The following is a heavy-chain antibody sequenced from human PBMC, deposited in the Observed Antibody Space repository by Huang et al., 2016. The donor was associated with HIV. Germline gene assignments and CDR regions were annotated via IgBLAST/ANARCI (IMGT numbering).Heavy chain of an antibody. CDR1: GFTFSNYA. CDR3: AKPNTIFGVGDAFDS. V-gene: IGHV3-23*01. J-gene: IGHJ3*02. Sequence: EVQLLESGGGLVQPGKSLRLSCAASGFTFSNYAMSWVRQAPGKGLEWVSGVGGSDGDTYYADSVKGRFTISRDNSKNTLFLQMNSLRAEDTAVYYCAKPNTIFGVGDAFDSWGQGTMVTVSS. CDR2: VGGSDGDT. D-gene: IGHD3-3*01.